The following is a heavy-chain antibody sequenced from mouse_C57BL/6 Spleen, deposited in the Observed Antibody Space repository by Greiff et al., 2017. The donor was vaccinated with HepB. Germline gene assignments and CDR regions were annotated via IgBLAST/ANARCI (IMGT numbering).Heavy chain of an antibody. Sequence: EVQLQQSGPGLVKPSQSLSLTCSVTGYSITSGYYWNWIRQFPGNKLEWMGYISYDGSNNYNPSLKNRISITRDTSKNQFFLKLNSVTTEDTATYYCAREGLRRYYAMDYWGQGTSVTVSS. J-gene: IGHJ4*01. CDR2: ISYDGSN. D-gene: IGHD2-4*01. V-gene: IGHV3-6*01. CDR1: GYSITSGYY. CDR3: AREGLRRYYAMDY.